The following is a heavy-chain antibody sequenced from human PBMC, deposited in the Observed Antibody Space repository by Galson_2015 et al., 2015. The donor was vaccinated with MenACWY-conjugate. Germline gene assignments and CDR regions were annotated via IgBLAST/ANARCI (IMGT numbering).Heavy chain of an antibody. Sequence: ETLSLTCTVSGGSINSRSYHWGWIRPPPGKGLEWIGIIYYRGNTYYNPSLESRVTISGDTSNNQFSLMLSSVTAADTALYYCARAPTPYCSSTSCFNKYAFDVWGQGTMVTVSS. CDR3: ARAPTPYCSSTSCFNKYAFDV. CDR1: GGSINSRSYH. V-gene: IGHV4-39*01. J-gene: IGHJ3*01. D-gene: IGHD2-2*01. CDR2: IYYRGNT.